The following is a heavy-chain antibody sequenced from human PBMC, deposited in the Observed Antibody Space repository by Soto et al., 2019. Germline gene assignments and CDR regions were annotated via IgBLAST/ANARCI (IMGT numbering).Heavy chain of an antibody. V-gene: IGHV3-23*01. J-gene: IGHJ4*02. CDR2: ISGSGGST. CDR1: GFTFSSYA. CDR3: ATMGALQWPFFDY. Sequence: EVQLLESGGGLVQPGGSLRLSCAASGFTFSSYAMSWVRQAPGKGLEWVSAISGSGGSTYYADSVKGRFTISRDNSKNTLYLQINSLRAEDTAVYYCATMGALQWPFFDYWGQGTLVTVSS. D-gene: IGHD6-19*01.